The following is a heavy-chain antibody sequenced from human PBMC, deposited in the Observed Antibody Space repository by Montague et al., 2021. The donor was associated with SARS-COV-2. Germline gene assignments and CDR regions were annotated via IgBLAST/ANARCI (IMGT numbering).Heavy chain of an antibody. CDR3: ARCNRIAVAGTYFDY. V-gene: IGHV4-39*07. CDR1: GGSISTSPYF. D-gene: IGHD6-19*01. CDR2: IYYSGST. J-gene: IGHJ4*02. Sequence: SETLSLTCTVSGGSISTSPYFWGWIRQPPGKGLEWIGSIYYSGSTYYNPSLKSRVAISIDTFENQFSLKLSSVTAADTAVYYCARCNRIAVAGTYFDYWGQGTLVTVSS.